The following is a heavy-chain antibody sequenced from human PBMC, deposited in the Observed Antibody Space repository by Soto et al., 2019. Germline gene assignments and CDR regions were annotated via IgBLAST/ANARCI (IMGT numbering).Heavy chain of an antibody. V-gene: IGHV1-3*01. CDR3: ARALNYYDSSGPTLHFDY. CDR1: GYTFTSYA. CDR2: INAGNGNT. D-gene: IGHD3-22*01. J-gene: IGHJ4*02. Sequence: QVQLVQSGAEVKKPGASVKVSCKASGYTFTSYAMHWVRQAPGQRLEWMGWINAGNGNTKYSQKFQGRVTITRDTSASTAYMELSSLRSEDTAVYYCARALNYYDSSGPTLHFDYWGQGTLVTVSS.